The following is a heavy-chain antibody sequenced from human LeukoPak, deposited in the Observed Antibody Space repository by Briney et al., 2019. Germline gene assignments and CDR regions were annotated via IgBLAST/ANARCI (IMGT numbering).Heavy chain of an antibody. Sequence: SETLSLTCTVSGGSISSYYWSWIRQPAGKGLEWIGRIYTSGSTNYNPSLKSRVTMSVDTSKNQFSLKLSSVTAADTAAYYCARERILWFGEFDAFDIWGQGKMVTVSS. CDR2: IYTSGST. V-gene: IGHV4-4*07. J-gene: IGHJ3*02. CDR1: GGSISSYY. D-gene: IGHD3-10*01. CDR3: ARERILWFGEFDAFDI.